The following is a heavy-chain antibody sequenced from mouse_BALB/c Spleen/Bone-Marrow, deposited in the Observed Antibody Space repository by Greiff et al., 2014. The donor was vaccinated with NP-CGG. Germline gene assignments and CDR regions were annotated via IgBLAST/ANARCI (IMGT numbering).Heavy chain of an antibody. CDR3: ATGTDY. CDR1: GYTFTDCY. CDR2: VNPYNGGT. J-gene: IGHJ4*01. V-gene: IGHV1-19*01. D-gene: IGHD4-1*01. Sequence: VQLKESGPELVKPGASVKMSCKASGYTFTDCYMDWVKQSHGESFEWIGRVNPYNGGTSYNQKFKGKATLTVDKSSSTAYMELNSLTSEDSAVYYCATGTDYWGQGTSVTVSS.